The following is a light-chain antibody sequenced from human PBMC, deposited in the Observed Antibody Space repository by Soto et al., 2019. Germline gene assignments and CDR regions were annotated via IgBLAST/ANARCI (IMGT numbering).Light chain of an antibody. CDR2: KAS. J-gene: IGKJ1*01. CDR1: QTISSW. Sequence: DMQMTRSPSTLSGCVGDRATSACRASQTISSWLAWYQQKPGKAPKLLIYKASTLKSGVPSRFSGSGSGTEFTLTISSLQPDDFATYYCQHYNSYSEGFGQGTKVDIK. V-gene: IGKV1-5*03. CDR3: QHYNSYSEG.